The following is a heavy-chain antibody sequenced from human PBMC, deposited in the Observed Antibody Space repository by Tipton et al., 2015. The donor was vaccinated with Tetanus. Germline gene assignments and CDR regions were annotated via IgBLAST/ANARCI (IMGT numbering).Heavy chain of an antibody. V-gene: IGHV4-59*08. CDR1: GGSISTYY. J-gene: IGHJ4*02. CDR3: AGLYYYDSASYPLY. Sequence: TLSLTCTVSGGSISTYYWSWIRQPPGKGLEWIGYIFYSGNTNYNPSLKSRVTMSVDTSKNQFSLRLRSVTAADTAVFYCAGLYYYDSASYPLYWGQGTLVTVSS. D-gene: IGHD3-10*01. CDR2: IFYSGNT.